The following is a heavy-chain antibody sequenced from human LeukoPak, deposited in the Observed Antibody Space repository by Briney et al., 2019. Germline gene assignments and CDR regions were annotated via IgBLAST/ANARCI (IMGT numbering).Heavy chain of an antibody. CDR1: RFTFSSYG. CDR2: IRYDGNNE. Sequence: QSGGSLRLSCAASRFTFSSYGMHWVRQAPGKGLEWVAFIRYDGNNEYYADSVKGRFTISRDNSKNTLYLQMNSLRAEDTAVYYCARCVNQYSSSSGLTVWGQGTLVTVSS. D-gene: IGHD6-6*01. J-gene: IGHJ4*02. V-gene: IGHV3-30*02. CDR3: ARCVNQYSSSSGLTV.